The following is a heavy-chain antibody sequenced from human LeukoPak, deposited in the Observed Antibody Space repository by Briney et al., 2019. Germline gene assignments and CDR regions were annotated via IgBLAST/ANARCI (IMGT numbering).Heavy chain of an antibody. J-gene: IGHJ4*02. CDR1: GFTFSSYA. V-gene: IGHV3-23*01. CDR3: AKFLPTHIVVANYYFDY. CDR2: ISGSGGST. Sequence: GGXLRLSCAASGFTFSSYAMSWVRQAPGKGLEWVSAISGSGGSTYYADSVKGRFTISRDNSKNTLYLQMNSLRAEDTAVYYCAKFLPTHIVVANYYFDYWGQGTLVTVSS. D-gene: IGHD2-21*01.